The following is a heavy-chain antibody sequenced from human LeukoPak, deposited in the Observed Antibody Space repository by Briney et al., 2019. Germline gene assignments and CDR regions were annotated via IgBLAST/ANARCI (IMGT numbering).Heavy chain of an antibody. CDR2: ISWNSGSI. J-gene: IGHJ6*02. CDR1: GFTFDDYA. V-gene: IGHV3-9*01. CDR3: ARDSSSGWYYGMDV. D-gene: IGHD6-19*01. Sequence: PGRSLRLSCAASGFTFDDYAMHWVRQAPGEGLEWVSGISWNSGSIGYADSVKGRFTISRDNAKNSLYLQMNSLRAEDTAVYYCARDSSSGWYYGMDVWGQGTTVTVSS.